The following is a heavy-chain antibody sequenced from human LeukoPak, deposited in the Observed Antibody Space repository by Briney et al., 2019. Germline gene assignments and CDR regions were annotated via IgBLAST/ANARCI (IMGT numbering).Heavy chain of an antibody. V-gene: IGHV3-7*01. CDR1: GFTFSSYW. J-gene: IGHJ6*02. CDR2: IKQDGSEK. Sequence: GGSLRLSCAASGFTFSSYWMSWVRQAPGKGLEWVANIKQDGSEKYYVDSVKGRFTISRDNAKNSLYLQMNSLRAEDTAVYYCAKDGSAVTYLHYYYYGMDVWGQGTTVTVSS. D-gene: IGHD4-17*01. CDR3: AKDGSAVTYLHYYYYGMDV.